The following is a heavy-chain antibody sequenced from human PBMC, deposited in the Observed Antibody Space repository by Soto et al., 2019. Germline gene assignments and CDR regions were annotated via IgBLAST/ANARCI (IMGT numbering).Heavy chain of an antibody. J-gene: IGHJ4*02. D-gene: IGHD6-13*01. CDR1: GGTFSSYA. V-gene: IGHV1-69*13. CDR3: ARVPYFMRIAAAGSPPYYFDY. CDR2: IIPIFGTA. Sequence: SVKVSCKASGGTFSSYAISWVRQAPGQGLEWMGGIIPIFGTANYAQKFQGRVTITADESTSTAYMELSSLRSEDTAVYYCARVPYFMRIAAAGSPPYYFDYWGQGTLVTVPQ.